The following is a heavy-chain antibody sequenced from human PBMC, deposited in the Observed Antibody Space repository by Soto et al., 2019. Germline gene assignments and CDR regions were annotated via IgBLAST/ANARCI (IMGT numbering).Heavy chain of an antibody. D-gene: IGHD6-13*01. CDR2: INPSGGST. V-gene: IGHV1-46*01. CDR3: HIPIAAAGSDY. CDR1: GYTFTSYY. Sequence: QVQLVQSGAEVKKPGASVKVSCKASGYTFTSYYMHWVRQAPGQGLEWMGIINPSGGSTSYAQKFQGRVTMTRDTSTSTVYMELSSLRSEDTAVYYCHIPIAAAGSDYWGQGTLVTVSS. J-gene: IGHJ4*02.